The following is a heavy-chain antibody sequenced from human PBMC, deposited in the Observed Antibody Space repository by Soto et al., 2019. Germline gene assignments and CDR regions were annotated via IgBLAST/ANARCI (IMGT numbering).Heavy chain of an antibody. CDR2: TSYDGNNE. CDR3: AKDKGVFNWANSYFDY. J-gene: IGHJ4*02. Sequence: PGGSLRLSCAASGFTFSNYSIHWVRQAPGKGLEWVALTSYDGNNEYYTDSVKGRFTISRDNSKNTLFLQMNSPRPEDTAVYYCAKDKGVFNWANSYFDYWGQGALVTVSS. D-gene: IGHD1-1*01. CDR1: GFTFSNYS. V-gene: IGHV3-30*18.